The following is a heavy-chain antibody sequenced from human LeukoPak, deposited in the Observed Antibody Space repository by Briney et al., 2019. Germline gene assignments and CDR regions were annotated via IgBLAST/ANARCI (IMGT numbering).Heavy chain of an antibody. J-gene: IGHJ4*02. Sequence: GGSLRLSCEVSGFTLSNYWMHWVRQTPGKGLVWVSRINSDGSSTNYADSVKGRFTISRDNAKNTLYLQMNSLRAEDTAVYYCAIMRWLQSSVDYWGQGTLVTVSS. CDR2: INSDGSST. CDR1: GFTLSNYW. V-gene: IGHV3-74*01. CDR3: AIMRWLQSSVDY. D-gene: IGHD5-24*01.